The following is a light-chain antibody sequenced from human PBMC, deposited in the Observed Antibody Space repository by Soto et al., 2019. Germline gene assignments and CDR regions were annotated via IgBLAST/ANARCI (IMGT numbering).Light chain of an antibody. Sequence: QSALTQPASVSGSPGQSITISCTGTSSDVGGYNYVSWYQQHPGKVPKLMIYEVNNRPSGVSDRFSGSKSGNTASLTISGLQAEDEADYYCSSYTTTNTLVFGGGTQLTVL. CDR1: SSDVGGYNY. J-gene: IGLJ3*02. CDR2: EVN. V-gene: IGLV2-14*01. CDR3: SSYTTTNTLV.